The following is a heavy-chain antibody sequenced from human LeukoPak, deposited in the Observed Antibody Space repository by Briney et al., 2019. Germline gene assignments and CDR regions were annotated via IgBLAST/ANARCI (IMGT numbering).Heavy chain of an antibody. CDR1: GFTFDDYD. J-gene: IGHJ6*04. Sequence: RPGGSLRLSCAASGFTFDDYDMSWVRQAPGKGLEWVSGINWNGGRTGYADSVKGRFTISRDNAKNSLYLQMNSLRAEDTALYYCARDLASSDVWGKGTTVTVSS. D-gene: IGHD3-16*01. V-gene: IGHV3-20*04. CDR2: INWNGGRT. CDR3: ARDLASSDV.